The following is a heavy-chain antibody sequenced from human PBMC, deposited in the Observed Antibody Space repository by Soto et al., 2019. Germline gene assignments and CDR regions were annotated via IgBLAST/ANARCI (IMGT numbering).Heavy chain of an antibody. D-gene: IGHD6-13*01. CDR2: IKQDGSEK. CDR1: GFTFSSYW. CDR3: ARARRGGTRGYSSSWYDY. V-gene: IGHV3-7*01. J-gene: IGHJ4*02. Sequence: EVQLVESGGGLVRPGGSLRLSCAASGFTFSSYWMSWVRQAPGKGLEWVANIKQDGSEKYYVDSVKGRFTISRDNAKNSLYLQMNSLRAEDTAVYYCARARRGGTRGYSSSWYDYWGQGTLVTVSS.